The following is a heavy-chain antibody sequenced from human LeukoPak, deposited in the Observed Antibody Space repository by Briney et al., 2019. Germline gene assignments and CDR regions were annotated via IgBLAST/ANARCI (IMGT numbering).Heavy chain of an antibody. CDR3: ARGLLRLGELSLPQ. CDR1: GGSVSSGSYY. J-gene: IGHJ4*02. D-gene: IGHD3-16*02. V-gene: IGHV4-61*01. CDR2: IYYSGST. Sequence: PSETLSLTCTVSGGSVSSGSYYWSWIRQPPGKGLEWIGYIYYSGSTNYNPSLKSRVTISVDTSKNQFSLKLSSVTAADTAVYYCARGLLRLGELSLPQWGQGTLVTVSS.